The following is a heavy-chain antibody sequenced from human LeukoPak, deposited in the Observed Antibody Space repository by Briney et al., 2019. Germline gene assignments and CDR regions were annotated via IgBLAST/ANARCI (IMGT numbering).Heavy chain of an antibody. J-gene: IGHJ5*02. CDR2: IYSSGST. CDR3: ARERRWSSSGWVNWSDP. CDR1: GGSITSFY. V-gene: IGHV4-4*07. D-gene: IGHD6-25*01. Sequence: SETLSLTCSVSGGSITSFYWSWIRQPAGKGLEWIGRIYSSGSTNYNPSLKSRVTISVDTSKNQFSLKLSSVTAADTAVYYCARERRWSSSGWVNWSDPWGKGTLVTFSS.